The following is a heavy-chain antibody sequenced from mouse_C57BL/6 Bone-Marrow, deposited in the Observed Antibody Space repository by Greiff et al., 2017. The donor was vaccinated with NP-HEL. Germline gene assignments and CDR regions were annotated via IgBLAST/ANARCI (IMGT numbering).Heavy chain of an antibody. Sequence: VKLQQSGPELVKPGASVKISCKASGYAFSSSWMNWVKQRPGKGLEWIGRIYPGAGDTHYNGKFKGKATLTADKSSSTAYMQLSSLTSEDSAVYVCARSAYGNYWFAYWGQGTLVTVSA. CDR1: GYAFSSSW. CDR2: IYPGAGDT. CDR3: ARSAYGNYWFAY. V-gene: IGHV1-82*01. D-gene: IGHD2-1*01. J-gene: IGHJ3*01.